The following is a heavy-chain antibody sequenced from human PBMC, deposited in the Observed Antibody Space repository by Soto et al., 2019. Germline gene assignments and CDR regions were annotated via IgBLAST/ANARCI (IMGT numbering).Heavy chain of an antibody. CDR2: IYHSGST. CDR1: GYSISSGSY. V-gene: IGHV4-38-2*01. CDR3: ARRLDCSSTSCYWRNYYYGMDV. J-gene: IGHJ6*02. D-gene: IGHD2-2*01. Sequence: SETLSLTCAVSGYSISSGSYWGWIRQPPGKGLEWIGSIYHSGSTYYNPSLKSRVTISVDTSKNQFSLKLSSVTAADTAVYYCARRLDCSSTSCYWRNYYYGMDVWGQGTTVT.